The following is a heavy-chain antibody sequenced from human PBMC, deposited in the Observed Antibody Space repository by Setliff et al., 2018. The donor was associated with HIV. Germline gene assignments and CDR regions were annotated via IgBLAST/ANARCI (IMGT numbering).Heavy chain of an antibody. D-gene: IGHD1-7*01. J-gene: IGHJ4*02. CDR2: IYYHGST. CDR3: LLDVPLILRTSPPL. V-gene: IGHV4-39*01. CDR1: GGSISSTNYF. Sequence: SETLSLTCTVSGGSISSTNYFWGWIRQPPGKGLEWIGTIYYHGSTYYNPSLKSRVTISMDTSKNQFSLKLNTVTAADTATYYCLLDVPLILRTSPPLWGQGTPVTVSS.